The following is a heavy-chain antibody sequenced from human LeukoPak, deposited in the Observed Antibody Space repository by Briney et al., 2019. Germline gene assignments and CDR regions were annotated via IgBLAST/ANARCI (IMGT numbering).Heavy chain of an antibody. Sequence: ASVKVSCKTSGYTFSTYGISWVRQAPGQGLEWMGWISAYNGNTNYAQKLQGRVTMTTDTSTSTAYMELRSLRSDDTAVYYCAREPDSSSFDYWGQGTLVTVSS. D-gene: IGHD6-13*01. CDR2: ISAYNGNT. J-gene: IGHJ4*02. V-gene: IGHV1-18*01. CDR3: AREPDSSSFDY. CDR1: GYTFSTYG.